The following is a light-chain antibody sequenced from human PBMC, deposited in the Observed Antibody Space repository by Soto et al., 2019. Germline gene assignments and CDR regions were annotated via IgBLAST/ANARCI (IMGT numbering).Light chain of an antibody. CDR3: QQYHNWPIP. J-gene: IGKJ5*01. CDR2: DAS. CDR1: QSVSSN. Sequence: EVVMTQSPATLSVSPGESATLSCRASQSVSSNLAWHQQKPGQAPRILMYDASTRATGISARFSGSGSGTEFTLTISSLQSEDFAVYYCQQYHNWPIPFGQGTRLE. V-gene: IGKV3-15*01.